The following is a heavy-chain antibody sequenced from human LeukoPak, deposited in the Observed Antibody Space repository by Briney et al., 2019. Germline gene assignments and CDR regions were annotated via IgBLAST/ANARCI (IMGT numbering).Heavy chain of an antibody. V-gene: IGHV4-39*01. CDR1: GGSISSSSYY. CDR2: IYYSGST. CDR3: ARRDYYDSSGYYFLYHFDY. Sequence: SETLSLTCTVSGGSISSSSYYWGWIRQPPGKGLEWIGSIYYSGSTYYNPSLKSRVTISVDTSKNQFSLKLSSVTAADTAVYYCARRDYYDSSGYYFLYHFDYWGQGTLVTVSS. D-gene: IGHD3-22*01. J-gene: IGHJ4*02.